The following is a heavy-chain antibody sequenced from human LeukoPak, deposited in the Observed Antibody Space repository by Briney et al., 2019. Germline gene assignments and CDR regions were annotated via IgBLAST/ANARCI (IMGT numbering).Heavy chain of an antibody. CDR2: IIYSVST. D-gene: IGHD4/OR15-4a*01. Sequence: SETLSLTCAVYGGSFSGYYWYWIRPPPGKGLGWIGEIIYSVSTHYNTSLKCRVTLPVDTSKTQISLYLKSLTSAARAGYSSVRDLYGGLFDYWGQETRVSV. CDR3: VRDLYGGLFDY. V-gene: IGHV4-34*12. J-gene: IGHJ4*02. CDR1: GGSFSGYY.